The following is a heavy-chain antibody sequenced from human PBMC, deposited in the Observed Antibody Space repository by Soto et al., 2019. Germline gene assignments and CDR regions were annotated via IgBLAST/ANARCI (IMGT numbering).Heavy chain of an antibody. CDR2: IYYSGST. V-gene: IGHV4-59*08. CDR1: GGSISSHY. Sequence: PSETLSLTCTVSGGSISSHYWSWIRQPPGQGLEWIGYIYYSGSTNYNPSLKSRVTISVDTSKNQFSLKLSSVTAADTAVYYCARHKRFDYYFDYWGQGTLVTVSS. D-gene: IGHD3-16*01. CDR3: ARHKRFDYYFDY. J-gene: IGHJ4*02.